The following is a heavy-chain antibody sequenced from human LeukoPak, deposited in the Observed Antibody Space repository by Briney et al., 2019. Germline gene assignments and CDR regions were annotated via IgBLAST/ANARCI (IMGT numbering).Heavy chain of an antibody. Sequence: ASVKVSCKASGYTFTSYAMHWVRRAPGQRLEWMGWINAGNGNTKYSQKFQGRVTITRDTSASTAYMELSSLRSEDTAVYYCAREFDSSSWYPRYGMDVWGQGTTVTVSS. CDR3: AREFDSSSWYPRYGMDV. CDR2: INAGNGNT. CDR1: GYTFTSYA. V-gene: IGHV1-3*01. D-gene: IGHD6-13*01. J-gene: IGHJ6*02.